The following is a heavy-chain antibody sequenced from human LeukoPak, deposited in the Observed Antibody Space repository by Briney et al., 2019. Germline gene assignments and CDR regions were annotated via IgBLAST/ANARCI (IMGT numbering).Heavy chain of an antibody. CDR1: GGTFSSYA. Sequence: SVKVSCKASGGTFSSYAISWVRQAPGQGLEWMGGIIPIFGTANYAQKFQGRVTITADKSTSTAYMELSSLRSEDTAVYYCARRAVVVAATPSWGREYYFDYWGQGTLVTVSS. V-gene: IGHV1-69*06. J-gene: IGHJ4*02. D-gene: IGHD2-15*01. CDR2: IIPIFGTA. CDR3: ARRAVVVAATPSWGREYYFDY.